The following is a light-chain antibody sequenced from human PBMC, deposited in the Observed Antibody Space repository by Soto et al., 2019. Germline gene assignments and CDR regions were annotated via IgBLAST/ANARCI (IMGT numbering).Light chain of an antibody. J-gene: IGKJ2*01. Sequence: DIQMTQSPSSLSASVGDRVTITCRASQTISTYLNWYQQKPGKAPRLLIYDASSLLSGVPSRFSGSGSGTDFTLTIASLQPEDFSTYYCQQSDSTPYTFGQGTKVGIK. CDR1: QTISTY. CDR3: QQSDSTPYT. CDR2: DAS. V-gene: IGKV1-39*01.